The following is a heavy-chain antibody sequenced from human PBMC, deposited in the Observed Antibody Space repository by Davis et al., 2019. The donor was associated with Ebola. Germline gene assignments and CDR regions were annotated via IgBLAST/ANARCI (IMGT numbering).Heavy chain of an antibody. J-gene: IGHJ3*02. V-gene: IGHV3-30*18. CDR3: AKGGYTSGKDAFDI. Sequence: TLSLSCAASGFTFSRYGLPLVRQAPGKGLEWVAVISYDGSNKYYADSVKGRFTISRDNSKNTLYLQMNSLRAEDTAVYYCAKGGYTSGKDAFDIWGQGTMVTVSS. CDR1: GFTFSRYG. D-gene: IGHD6-19*01. CDR2: ISYDGSNK.